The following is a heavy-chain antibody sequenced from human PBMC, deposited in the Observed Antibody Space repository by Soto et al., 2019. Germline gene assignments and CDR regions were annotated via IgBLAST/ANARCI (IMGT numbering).Heavy chain of an antibody. D-gene: IGHD3-3*01. V-gene: IGHV4-34*01. CDR2: INHSGST. CDR3: ARVRRITIFGVVEYYYYYGMDV. J-gene: IGHJ6*02. CDR1: GGSFSGYY. Sequence: QVQLQQWGAGLLKPSETLSLTCAVYGGSFSGYYWSWIRQPPGKGLEWIGEINHSGSTNYNPSLKGRVTISVDTSKNQFSLKLSSVTAADTAVYYCARVRRITIFGVVEYYYYYGMDVWGQGTTVTVSS.